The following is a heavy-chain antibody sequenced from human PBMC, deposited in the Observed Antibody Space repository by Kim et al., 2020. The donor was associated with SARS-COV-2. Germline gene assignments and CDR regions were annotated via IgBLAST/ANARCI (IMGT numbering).Heavy chain of an antibody. CDR1: GYTFTSYG. Sequence: ASVKVSCKASGYTFTSYGISWVRQAPGQGLEWMGWISAYNGNTNYAQKLQGRVTMTTDTSTSTAYMELRSLRSDDTAVYYCARAFSSGWPGEEVDYWGQGTLVTVSS. D-gene: IGHD6-19*01. J-gene: IGHJ4*02. CDR3: ARAFSSGWPGEEVDY. V-gene: IGHV1-18*01. CDR2: ISAYNGNT.